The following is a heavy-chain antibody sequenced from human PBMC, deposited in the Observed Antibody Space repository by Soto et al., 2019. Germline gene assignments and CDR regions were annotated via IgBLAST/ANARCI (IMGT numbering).Heavy chain of an antibody. Sequence: GGSLRLSCAASGFTFSSYGMHWVRQAPGKGLEWVAVIWYDGSNKYYADSVKGRFTISRDNSKNTLYLQMNSLRAEDTAVYYCARGWYVSEPDVFSLGMDVWGQGTTVTVSS. D-gene: IGHD2-15*01. CDR3: ARGWYVSEPDVFSLGMDV. CDR2: IWYDGSNK. J-gene: IGHJ6*02. CDR1: GFTFSSYG. V-gene: IGHV3-33*01.